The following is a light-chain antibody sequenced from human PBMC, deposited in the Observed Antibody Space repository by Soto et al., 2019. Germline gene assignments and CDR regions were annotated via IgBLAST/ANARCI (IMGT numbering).Light chain of an antibody. CDR2: DDS. Sequence: SYELTQPPSLSVAPGQTASIPCGGNYIGSKSVHWYQQKPGQAPVLVVSDDSDRPSGIPERFSGSNSGNTATLTISRVGAGDEADYYCHVWDSSSDHWVFGGGTKVTVL. J-gene: IGLJ3*02. CDR3: HVWDSSSDHWV. V-gene: IGLV3-21*02. CDR1: YIGSKS.